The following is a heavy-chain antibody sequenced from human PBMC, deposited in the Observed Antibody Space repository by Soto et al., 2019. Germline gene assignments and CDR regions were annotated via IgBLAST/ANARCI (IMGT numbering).Heavy chain of an antibody. CDR3: AKDLGTDDFWSAYYTYYYMDV. D-gene: IGHD3-3*01. CDR2: ISGRGDNT. Sequence: EVQLLESGGGLVQPGGSLRLSCAASGFTFSSYPRNWVRQAPGKGLGWVSVISGRGDNTYYADSVKGRFTISRDNSKNTLYLQMNSLRAEDTAVYYCAKDLGTDDFWSAYYTYYYMDVWGKGTTVTVSS. J-gene: IGHJ6*03. V-gene: IGHV3-23*01. CDR1: GFTFSSYP.